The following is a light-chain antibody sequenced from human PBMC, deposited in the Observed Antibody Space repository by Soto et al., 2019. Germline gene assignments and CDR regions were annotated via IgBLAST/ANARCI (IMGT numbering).Light chain of an antibody. CDR1: QTVRNNY. V-gene: IGKV3-20*01. CDR2: GAS. CDR3: QQYGSSGT. J-gene: IGKJ1*01. Sequence: EIVLTQSPGTLYLSPGERATLSCRASQTVRNNYLAWYQQKPGQAPRLLIYGASNRATGIPDRFSGSGSGTDFTLTISRLEPEDFAVYYCQQYGSSGTFGQGTKVDIK.